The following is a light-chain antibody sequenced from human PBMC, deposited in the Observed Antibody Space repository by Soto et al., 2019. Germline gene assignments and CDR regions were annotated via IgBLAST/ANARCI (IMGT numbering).Light chain of an antibody. Sequence: QSALTQPRSVSGSPGQSVTISCTATSIFVGIYNHVSWYQQNPGIAPKVIIYDAIKRPSGVPDRFSGSKSANTASLTISGLQAEDEADYYCISYTGSSTSYVFGSGTKVTVL. CDR3: ISYTGSSTSYV. V-gene: IGLV2-11*01. CDR1: SIFVGIYNH. CDR2: DAI. J-gene: IGLJ1*01.